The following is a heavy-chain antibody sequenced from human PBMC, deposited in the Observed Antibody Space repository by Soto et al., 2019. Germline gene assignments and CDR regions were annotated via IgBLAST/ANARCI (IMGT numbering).Heavy chain of an antibody. CDR3: ERVRYYYGMDV. J-gene: IGHJ6*02. CDR1: GGSISSYY. CDR2: IYYSGST. V-gene: IGHV4-59*01. Sequence: SETLSLTCTVSGGSISSYYWSWIRQPPGKGLEWIGYIYYSGSTNYNPSLKSRVTISVDTSKNQFSLKLSSVTAADTAVYYCERVRYYYGMDVWGQGTTLTVYS.